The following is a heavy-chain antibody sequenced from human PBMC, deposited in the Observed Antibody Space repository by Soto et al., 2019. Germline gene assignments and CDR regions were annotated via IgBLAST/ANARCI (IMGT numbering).Heavy chain of an antibody. Sequence: KPSETLSLTCTVSGGSISSSSYYWGWIRQPPGKGLEWIGSIYYSGSTYYNPSLKSRVTISVDTSKNQFSLKLSSVTAADTAVYYCGITMVRGVITRYYYYGMDVWGQGTTVTVSS. CDR1: GGSISSSSYY. V-gene: IGHV4-39*01. CDR2: IYYSGST. D-gene: IGHD3-10*01. J-gene: IGHJ6*02. CDR3: GITMVRGVITRYYYYGMDV.